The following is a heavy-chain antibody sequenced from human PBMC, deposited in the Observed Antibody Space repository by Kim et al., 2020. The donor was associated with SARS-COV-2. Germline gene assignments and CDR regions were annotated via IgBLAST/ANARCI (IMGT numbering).Heavy chain of an antibody. CDR3: ARVSYSSSWYGNLKFDP. J-gene: IGHJ5*02. CDR2: IKQDGSEK. Sequence: GGSLRLSCAASGFTFSSYWMSWVRQAPGKGLEWVANIKQDGSEKYYVDSVKGRFTISRDNAKNSLYLQMNSLRAEDTAVYYCARVSYSSSWYGNLKFDPWGQGTLVTVSS. CDR1: GFTFSSYW. D-gene: IGHD6-13*01. V-gene: IGHV3-7*01.